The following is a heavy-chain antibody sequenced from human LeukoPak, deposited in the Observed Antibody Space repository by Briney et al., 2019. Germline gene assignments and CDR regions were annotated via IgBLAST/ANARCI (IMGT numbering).Heavy chain of an antibody. CDR3: ARDKNIVATTWPLGPPGYGMDV. J-gene: IGHJ6*02. CDR2: INPNSGGT. D-gene: IGHD5-12*01. V-gene: IGHV1-2*02. CDR1: GYTFTGYY. Sequence: ASVKVSCKASGYTFTGYYMHWVRQAPGQGLEWMGWINPNSGGTNYAQKLQGRVTMTTDTSTSTAYMELRSLRSDDTAVYYCARDKNIVATTWPLGPPGYGMDVWGQGTTVTVSS.